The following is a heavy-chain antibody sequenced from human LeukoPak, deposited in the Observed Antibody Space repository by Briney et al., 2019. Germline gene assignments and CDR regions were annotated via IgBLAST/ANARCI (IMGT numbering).Heavy chain of an antibody. J-gene: IGHJ4*02. CDR1: GGSISSSSYY. Sequence: PSETLSLTCTVSGGSISSSSYYWGWIRQPPGKGLEWIGSIYYSGSTYYNPSLKSRVTISVDTSKNQFSLKLSSVTAADTAVYYCARRGGSGKYDYWGQGTLVTVSS. D-gene: IGHD3-10*01. CDR2: IYYSGST. CDR3: ARRGGSGKYDY. V-gene: IGHV4-39*01.